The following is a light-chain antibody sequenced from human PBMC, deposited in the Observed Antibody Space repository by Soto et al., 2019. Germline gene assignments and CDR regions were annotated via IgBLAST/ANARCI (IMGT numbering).Light chain of an antibody. CDR2: STS. J-gene: IGLJ3*02. CDR1: TGAVTSGYY. V-gene: IGLV7-43*01. Sequence: QTVVTQEPSLTVSPGGTVTLTCASSTGAVTSGYYANWFQQKPGQAPRALISSTSKKRSWTPARFSGSLLGGKAALTLSGVQPEDEAEYYCLLFYRDAWVFGGGTKLTVL. CDR3: LLFYRDAWV.